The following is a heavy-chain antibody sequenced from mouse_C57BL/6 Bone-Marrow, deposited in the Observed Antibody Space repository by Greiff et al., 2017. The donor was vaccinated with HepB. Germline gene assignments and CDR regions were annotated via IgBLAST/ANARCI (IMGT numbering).Heavy chain of an antibody. Sequence: VQLQQPGAELVKPGASVKLSCKASGYTFTSYWMHWVKQRPGQGLEWIGMIHPNSGSTNYNEKFKSKATLTVDKSSSTAYMQLSSLTSEDSAVYYCARDGYYVGWFAYWGQGTLVTVSA. CDR2: IHPNSGST. J-gene: IGHJ3*01. V-gene: IGHV1-64*01. CDR3: ARDGYYVGWFAY. CDR1: GYTFTSYW. D-gene: IGHD2-3*01.